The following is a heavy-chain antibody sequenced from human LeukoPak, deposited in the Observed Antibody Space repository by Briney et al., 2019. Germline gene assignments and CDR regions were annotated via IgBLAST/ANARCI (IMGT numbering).Heavy chain of an antibody. Sequence: SETLSLTCAVSGGSISSGGYSWGWIRQPPGKGLEWIGYIYHSGSTYYNPSLKSRVTISVDRSKNQFSLKLSSVTAADTAVYYCARAKLLWFGNGAFDIWGQGTMVTVSS. D-gene: IGHD3-10*01. J-gene: IGHJ3*02. V-gene: IGHV4-30-2*01. CDR1: GGSISSGGYS. CDR3: ARAKLLWFGNGAFDI. CDR2: IYHSGST.